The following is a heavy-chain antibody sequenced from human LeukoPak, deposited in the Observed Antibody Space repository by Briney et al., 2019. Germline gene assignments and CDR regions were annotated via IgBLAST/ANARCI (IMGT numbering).Heavy chain of an antibody. CDR3: XXGGVSRYSGSYYSFDY. J-gene: IGHJ4*02. D-gene: IGHD1-26*01. CDR2: ISSSSSYI. V-gene: IGHV3-21*01. CDR1: GFTFSSYS. Sequence: GGSLRLSCAASGFTFSSYSMNWVRQAPGKGLEWVSSISSSSSYIYYADSVKGRFTISRDNAKNSLYLQMNSLTAEATAVYYWXXGGVSRYSGSYYSFDYWGQGTLVTVSS.